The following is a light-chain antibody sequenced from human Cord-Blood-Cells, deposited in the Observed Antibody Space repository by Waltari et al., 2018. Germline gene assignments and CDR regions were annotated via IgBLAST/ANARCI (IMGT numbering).Light chain of an antibody. CDR3: SSYTSSSTWV. J-gene: IGLJ3*02. V-gene: IGLV2-14*01. CDR2: DVS. CDR1: SSDVGGYNY. Sequence: QSALTQPASVSGSPGQSITISCTGTSSDVGGYNYVPWYQQHPGKAPKRMINDVSKRPSGVSNRFSGSKSGNTASLTISGLQAEDEADYYCSSYTSSSTWVFGGGTKLTVL.